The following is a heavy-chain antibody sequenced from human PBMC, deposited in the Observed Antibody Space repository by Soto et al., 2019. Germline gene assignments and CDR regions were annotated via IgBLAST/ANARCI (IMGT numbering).Heavy chain of an antibody. V-gene: IGHV3-23*01. D-gene: IGHD1-26*01. CDR1: GFTFSNYA. CDR2: ISGAGGAT. Sequence: EVQLLESGGGLVQPGGSLRLSCVASGFTFSNYAMSWVRQAPGKGLEWVSTISGAGGATFYADSVKGRFTISRDNSKSTLLLQLNSVRAEDTAIYFCAREHGTYAAVGGDYWGQGTLLTVS. J-gene: IGHJ4*02. CDR3: AREHGTYAAVGGDY.